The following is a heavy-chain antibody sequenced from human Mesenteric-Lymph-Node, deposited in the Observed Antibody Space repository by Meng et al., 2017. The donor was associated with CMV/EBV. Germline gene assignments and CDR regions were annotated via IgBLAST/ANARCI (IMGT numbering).Heavy chain of an antibody. V-gene: IGHV3-53*05. CDR1: GFTVSSNY. Sequence: GGSLRLSCAASGFTVSSNYMNWVRQAPGKGLEWVSVIYTGGSIYYADSVKGRFTISRDNSKNTLYLQMNSLRAEDTAVYYCVQSEARPKWGQGTLVTVSS. J-gene: IGHJ4*02. CDR2: IYTGGSI. CDR3: VQSEARPK.